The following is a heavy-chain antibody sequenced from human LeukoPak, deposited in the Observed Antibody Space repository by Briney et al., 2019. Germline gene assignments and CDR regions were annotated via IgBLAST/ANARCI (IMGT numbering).Heavy chain of an antibody. Sequence: RPGGSLRLSCAAPGFTFSSYAMSWVRQAPGKGLEWVSGISGSGGNTYYADSVKGRFTISRDNSKNTLYLQMNSLRAEDTAVYYCAKGLTSSSWFSWFDPWGQGTLVTVSS. J-gene: IGHJ5*02. CDR3: AKGLTSSSWFSWFDP. CDR1: GFTFSSYA. D-gene: IGHD6-13*01. V-gene: IGHV3-23*01. CDR2: ISGSGGNT.